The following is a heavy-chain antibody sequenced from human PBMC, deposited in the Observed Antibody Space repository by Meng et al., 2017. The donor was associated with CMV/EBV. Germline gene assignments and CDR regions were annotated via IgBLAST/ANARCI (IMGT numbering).Heavy chain of an antibody. J-gene: IGHJ4*02. V-gene: IGHV4-34*01. CDR3: ARGAYDCWSGKDDY. D-gene: IGHD3-3*01. Sequence: SETLSLTCAVYGGSFSGYYWSWIRQPPGKGREWIGEINHSGSTHYNPSLKSRVTISVDTPKNQFTLKLSSVTAADTAVYYCARGAYDCWSGKDDYWGQGTLVTVSS. CDR2: INHSGST. CDR1: GGSFSGYY.